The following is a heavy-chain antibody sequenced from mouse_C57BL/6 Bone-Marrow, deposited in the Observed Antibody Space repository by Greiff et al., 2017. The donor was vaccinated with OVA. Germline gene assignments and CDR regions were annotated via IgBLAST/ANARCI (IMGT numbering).Heavy chain of an antibody. D-gene: IGHD1-1*01. CDR3: ARLYYGSSYRGAFDY. Sequence: QVQLQQPGAELVKPGASVKLSCKASGYTFTSYWMHWVKQRPGQGLEWIGMIHPNSGSTNYNEKFKSKATLTVDKSSSKAYMQLSSLTSEDSAVYYCARLYYGSSYRGAFDYWGQGTTLTVSS. J-gene: IGHJ2*01. CDR2: IHPNSGST. V-gene: IGHV1-64*01. CDR1: GYTFTSYW.